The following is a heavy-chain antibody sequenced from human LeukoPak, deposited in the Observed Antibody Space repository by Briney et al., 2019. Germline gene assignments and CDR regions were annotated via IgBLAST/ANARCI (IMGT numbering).Heavy chain of an antibody. V-gene: IGHV3-48*04. CDR3: ARDVYSYGTLDY. CDR2: ISSSSSTI. J-gene: IGHJ4*02. Sequence: GALRLPRSGPGITLRSYYLNLVRQAPGKGLEGGSYISSSSSTIYYVDSVKGRFTISRDNAKNSLYLQMNSLRAEDTAVYYCARDVYSYGTLDYWGQGTLVTVSS. CDR1: GITLRSYY. D-gene: IGHD5-18*01.